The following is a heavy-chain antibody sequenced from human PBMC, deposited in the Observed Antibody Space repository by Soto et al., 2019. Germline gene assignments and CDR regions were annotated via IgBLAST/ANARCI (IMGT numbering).Heavy chain of an antibody. CDR1: GGSISSGGYY. Sequence: QVQLQESGPGLVKPAQTLSLTCTVSGGSISSGGYYWSWIRQHPGKGLEWIGYIYYSGSTYYNPSLKSRVTISVDTSKNQFSLKLSSVTAADTAVYYCAIRNGSGSYYVDYWGQGTLVTVSS. V-gene: IGHV4-31*03. J-gene: IGHJ4*02. CDR3: AIRNGSGSYYVDY. D-gene: IGHD3-10*01. CDR2: IYYSGST.